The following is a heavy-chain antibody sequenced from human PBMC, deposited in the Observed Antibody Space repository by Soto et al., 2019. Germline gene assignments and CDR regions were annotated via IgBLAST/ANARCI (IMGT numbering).Heavy chain of an antibody. CDR1: GFIFGSYW. J-gene: IGHJ3*01. CDR3: EKGGSYYEVDAFAV. V-gene: IGHV3-74*01. Sequence: GGSLRLSCEGSGFIFGSYWIHWVRQVPGKGLEWVSRTNRDVSIASYADSVKGRFTISRDNDKSTVYLQMNSLRVEDAAVYYCEKGGSYYEVDAFAVWGRGTVVPVPS. D-gene: IGHD3-22*01. CDR2: TNRDVSIA.